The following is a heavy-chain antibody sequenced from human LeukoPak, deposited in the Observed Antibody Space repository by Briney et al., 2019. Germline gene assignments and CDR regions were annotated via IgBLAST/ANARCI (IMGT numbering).Heavy chain of an antibody. CDR1: GGSISSGGYY. CDR3: ATAYSSSWYEFYFDY. D-gene: IGHD6-13*01. J-gene: IGHJ4*02. CDR2: IYYSGST. Sequence: PSETLSLTCTVSGGSISSGGYYWSWIRQHPGKGLEWIGYIYYSGSTYYNPSLKSRVTISVDTSKNQFSLKLSSVTAADTAVYYCATAYSSSWYEFYFDYWGQGTLVTVSS. V-gene: IGHV4-31*03.